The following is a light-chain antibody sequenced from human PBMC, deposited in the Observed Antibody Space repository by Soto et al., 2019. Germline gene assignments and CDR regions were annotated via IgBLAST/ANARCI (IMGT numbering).Light chain of an antibody. CDR1: QSISSW. CDR3: QQSYSTPIT. Sequence: DIHMTQSPSTLSASVGDRVTITCRASQSISSWLAWYQQKPGKAPKLLIYKASSLQTGVPSRFSGSGSGTDFTLTISSLQPEDFATYYCQQSYSTPITFGQGTRLEIK. CDR2: KAS. J-gene: IGKJ5*01. V-gene: IGKV1-5*03.